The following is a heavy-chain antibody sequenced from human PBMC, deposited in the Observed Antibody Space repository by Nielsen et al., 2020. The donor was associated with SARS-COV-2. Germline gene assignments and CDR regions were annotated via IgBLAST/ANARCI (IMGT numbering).Heavy chain of an antibody. CDR1: GFTFSSYG. V-gene: IGHV3-30*18. D-gene: IGHD3-16*01. CDR2: ISYDGSNK. J-gene: IGHJ6*03. Sequence: GESLKISCAASGFTFSSYGMHWVRQAPGKGLEWVAVISYDGSNKYYADSVKGRFTISRDNSKNTLYLQMNSLRAEDTAVYYCAKDFTGNHYYYYYYMDVWGKGTTVTVSS. CDR3: AKDFTGNHYYYYYYMDV.